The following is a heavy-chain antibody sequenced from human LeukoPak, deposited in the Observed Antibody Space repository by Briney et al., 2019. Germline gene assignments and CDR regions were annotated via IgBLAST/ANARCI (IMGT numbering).Heavy chain of an antibody. D-gene: IGHD4-17*01. J-gene: IGHJ3*02. CDR3: ARGSGSATVTPFDI. CDR2: IYYSGST. Sequence: SETLSLTCTVSGASISNSDYYWAWIRQSPGKGLEWIGSIYYSGSTFNSPSLQSRLTISVDTSKNQFSLSLSSVTATDTAVYYCARGSGSATVTPFDIWGPGTLVTVSS. CDR1: GASISNSDYY. V-gene: IGHV4-39*01.